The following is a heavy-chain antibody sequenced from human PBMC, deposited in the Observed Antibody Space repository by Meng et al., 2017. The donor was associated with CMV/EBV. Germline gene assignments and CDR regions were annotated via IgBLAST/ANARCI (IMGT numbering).Heavy chain of an antibody. CDR2: ISYDGSNK. CDR1: GFTVSSNY. D-gene: IGHD2-2*01. Sequence: GESLKISCAASGFTVSSNYMHWVRQAPGKGLEWVAVISYDGSNKYYADSVKGRFTISRDNSKNTLYLQMNSLRAEDTAVYYCARGGCSSTSCTDAFDIWGQGTMVTVSS. CDR3: ARGGCSSTSCTDAFDI. J-gene: IGHJ3*02. V-gene: IGHV3-30*03.